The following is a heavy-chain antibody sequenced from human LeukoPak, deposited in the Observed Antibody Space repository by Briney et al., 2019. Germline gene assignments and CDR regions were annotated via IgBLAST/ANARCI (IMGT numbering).Heavy chain of an antibody. D-gene: IGHD3-9*01. Sequence: SVKVSCKASGGTFSSYAISWVPQAPGQGFEWMGGIIPIFGTANYAQNFQGRVTITADESTSTAYMELSSLRSEDTAVYYCARRFLDILTGYYPWGQGTLVTVSS. J-gene: IGHJ5*02. CDR1: GGTFSSYA. CDR3: ARRFLDILTGYYP. CDR2: IIPIFGTA. V-gene: IGHV1-69*13.